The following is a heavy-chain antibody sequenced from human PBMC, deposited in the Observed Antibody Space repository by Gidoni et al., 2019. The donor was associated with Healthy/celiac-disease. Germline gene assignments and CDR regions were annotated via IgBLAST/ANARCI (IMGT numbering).Heavy chain of an antibody. V-gene: IGHV4-59*01. CDR1: GGPISSYY. Sequence: QVQLQESGPGLVKPSETLSLTCTVSGGPISSYYWSWIRQPPGKGLEWIGYIYYSGSTNYNPSLKSRVTISVDTSKNQFSLKLSSVTAADTAVYYCARTVAKGLDWFDPWGQGTLVTVSS. J-gene: IGHJ5*02. D-gene: IGHD4-17*01. CDR2: IYYSGST. CDR3: ARTVAKGLDWFDP.